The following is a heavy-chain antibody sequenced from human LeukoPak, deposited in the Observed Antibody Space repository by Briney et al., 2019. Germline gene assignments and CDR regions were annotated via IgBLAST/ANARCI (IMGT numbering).Heavy chain of an antibody. Sequence: PSETLSLTCTVSGGSISSYYWSWIRQPPGKGLEWIGYIYYSGSTNYKPSLKSRVTISVDTSKNQFSLKLSSVTAAATAVYYCARAPYDSGGYYDYYFDYWGQGTLVTVSS. D-gene: IGHD3-22*01. V-gene: IGHV4-59*08. J-gene: IGHJ4*02. CDR2: IYYSGST. CDR1: GGSISSYY. CDR3: ARAPYDSGGYYDYYFDY.